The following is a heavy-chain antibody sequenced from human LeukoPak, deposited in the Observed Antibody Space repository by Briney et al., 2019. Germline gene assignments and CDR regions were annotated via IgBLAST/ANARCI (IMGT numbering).Heavy chain of an antibody. Sequence: SETLSLTCSVSGGSTSDYYWTGIRQPPGQGLEWIGRIYYTGNTAYNPSLESRLTMSLDPAKNQFSLKVTSVTAADTAVYYCARGGTLFTYFDSWGQGTLVTVSS. CDR3: ARGGTLFTYFDS. V-gene: IGHV4-4*07. J-gene: IGHJ4*02. CDR1: GGSTSDYY. D-gene: IGHD3-10*02. CDR2: IYYTGNT.